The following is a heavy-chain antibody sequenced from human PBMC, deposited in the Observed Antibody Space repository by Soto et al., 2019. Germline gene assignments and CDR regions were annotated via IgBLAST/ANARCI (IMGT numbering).Heavy chain of an antibody. V-gene: IGHV3-7*01. CDR3: ARDYEFGFDI. CDR2: IKPNGREK. D-gene: IGHD3-22*01. Sequence: EVQLVESGGGLVQPGGSLRLSCEASAFTLSSHGMSWVRQAPGKGVEWVANIKPNGREKYYVDSVKGRFTISRDNTKNSLYLQMSTLRPEDTAIYYCARDYEFGFDIWGQGTLVTVSS. J-gene: IGHJ3*02. CDR1: AFTLSSHG.